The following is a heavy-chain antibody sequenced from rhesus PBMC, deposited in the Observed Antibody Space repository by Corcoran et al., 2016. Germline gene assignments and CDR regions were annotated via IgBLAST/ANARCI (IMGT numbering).Heavy chain of an antibody. CDR3: ARRVIAAASFDY. V-gene: IGHV4-93*01. CDR2: IYGGSGMT. CDR1: GGSISSSNW. D-gene: IGHD6-13*01. Sequence: QVQLQESGPGLVKPSETLSLTCAVSGGSISSSNWWSWIRQSPGKGLEWIGSIYGGSGMTSYNPSLRSRVTISSETSKNQFSLKLSCVTAADTAVYYGARRVIAAASFDYWGQGVLVTVSS. J-gene: IGHJ4*01.